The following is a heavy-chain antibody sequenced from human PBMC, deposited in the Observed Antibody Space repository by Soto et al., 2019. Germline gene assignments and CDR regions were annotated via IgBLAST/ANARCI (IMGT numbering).Heavy chain of an antibody. Sequence: ASETLSLTCTVSGGSISSYYWSWIRQPPGKGLEWIGYIYYSGSTNYNPSLKSRVTISVDTSKNQFSLKLSSVTAADTAVYYCARQRLYDYIWGSYRHRQYYYYYMDVWGKGTTVTVSS. CDR1: GGSISSYY. D-gene: IGHD3-16*02. CDR3: ARQRLYDYIWGSYRHRQYYYYYMDV. J-gene: IGHJ6*03. CDR2: IYYSGST. V-gene: IGHV4-59*08.